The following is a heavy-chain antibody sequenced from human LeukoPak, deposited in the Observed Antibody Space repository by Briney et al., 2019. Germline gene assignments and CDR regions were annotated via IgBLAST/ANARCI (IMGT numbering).Heavy chain of an antibody. D-gene: IGHD1-26*01. CDR1: GGSISSYY. Sequence: SETLSLTCAVSGGSISSYYWTWIRQPPGKGLEWIGYIYSSGSTNYNPSLKSRVTISVDTSKNQFSLKLSSVTAADTAVYYCARDSGVGAIDFDYWGQGTLVTVSS. CDR2: IYSSGST. V-gene: IGHV4-59*01. CDR3: ARDSGVGAIDFDY. J-gene: IGHJ4*02.